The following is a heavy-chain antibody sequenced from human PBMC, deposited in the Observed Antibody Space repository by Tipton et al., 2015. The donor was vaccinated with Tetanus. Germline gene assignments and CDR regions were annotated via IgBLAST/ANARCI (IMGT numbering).Heavy chain of an antibody. V-gene: IGHV3-23*01. CDR1: GFTFSSHA. Sequence: GSLRLSCAASGFTFSSHAMSWVRQAPGKGLECVSGISGSGGSTYYAYSVKGRFTISRDNSKNTLYLQMNSLRAEDTAVYYCATYIAVRTLGNWGQGTLVTVSS. CDR2: ISGSGGST. D-gene: IGHD6-6*01. CDR3: ATYIAVRTLGN. J-gene: IGHJ4*02.